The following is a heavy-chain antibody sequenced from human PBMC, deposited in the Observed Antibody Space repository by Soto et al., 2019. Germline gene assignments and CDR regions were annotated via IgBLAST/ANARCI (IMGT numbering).Heavy chain of an antibody. D-gene: IGHD1-1*01. Sequence: AGGSLSLSCAASGFPFNNYWMHWVRQAPGKGLVWVSRINTDGSRTNYADSVKGRFTISRDNAKNTLYLQMDSLRAEDTAVYYCAKVATGSYNWFDPWGQGTLVTVSS. J-gene: IGHJ5*02. CDR2: INTDGSRT. V-gene: IGHV3-74*01. CDR1: GFPFNNYW. CDR3: AKVATGSYNWFDP.